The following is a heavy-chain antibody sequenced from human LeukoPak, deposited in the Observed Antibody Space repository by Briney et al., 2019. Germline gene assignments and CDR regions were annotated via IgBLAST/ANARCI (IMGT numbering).Heavy chain of an antibody. CDR3: AREKVAAGSNDY. Sequence: ASVKVPCKASGYTFTGNFMHWVRQAPGQGLEWMGWINPNSGDTNYPQKFQGRVTMTRDTSISTAYMVLSRLTSDDTAVYYCAREKVAAGSNDYWGQGTLVTVSS. V-gene: IGHV1-2*02. CDR2: INPNSGDT. D-gene: IGHD6-13*01. CDR1: GYTFTGNF. J-gene: IGHJ4*02.